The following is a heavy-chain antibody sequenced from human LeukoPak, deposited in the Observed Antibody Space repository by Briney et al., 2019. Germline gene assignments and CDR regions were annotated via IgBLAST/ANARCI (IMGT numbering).Heavy chain of an antibody. CDR2: INSDGSWT. D-gene: IGHD2/OR15-2a*01. V-gene: IGHV3-74*01. J-gene: IGHJ4*02. CDR1: GNYW. CDR3: VSFYETD. Sequence: GGFLRLSCAASGNYWMHWVRQAPGKGLVWVSHINSDGSWTSYADSVKGRFTISKDNAKNTVYLQMNNLRAEDTAVYYCVSFYETDWGRGTLVTVSS.